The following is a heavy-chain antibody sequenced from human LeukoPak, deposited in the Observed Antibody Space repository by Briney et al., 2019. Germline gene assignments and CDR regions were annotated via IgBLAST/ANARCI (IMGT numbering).Heavy chain of an antibody. CDR3: ARDPYSGNYGAYYYYMDV. Sequence: PGGSLRLSCAASGFTFSSYSMNWVRQAPGKGLEWVSSISSSSSYIYYADSVKGRFTISRDNAKNSLYLQMDSLRVEDTAVYYCARDPYSGNYGAYYYYMDVWGKGTTVTISS. CDR2: ISSSSSYI. V-gene: IGHV3-21*06. J-gene: IGHJ6*03. D-gene: IGHD1-26*01. CDR1: GFTFSSYS.